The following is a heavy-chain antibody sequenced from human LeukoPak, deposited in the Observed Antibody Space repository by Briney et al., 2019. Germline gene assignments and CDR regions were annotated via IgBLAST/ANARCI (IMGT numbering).Heavy chain of an antibody. CDR3: ARGHSTVTTRNIDY. J-gene: IGHJ4*02. V-gene: IGHV1-69*13. D-gene: IGHD4-17*01. CDR1: GGTFSSYA. Sequence: GASVKVSCKASGGTFSSYAISWVRQAPGQGLEWMGGIIPIFGTANYAQKFQGRVTITADESTSTAYMELSSLRSEDTAVYYCARGHSTVTTRNIDYWGQGTLVTVSS. CDR2: IIPIFGTA.